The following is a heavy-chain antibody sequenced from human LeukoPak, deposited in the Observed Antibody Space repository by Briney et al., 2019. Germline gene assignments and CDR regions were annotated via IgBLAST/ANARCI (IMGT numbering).Heavy chain of an antibody. V-gene: IGHV1-69*13. CDR3: ARGTYSNYEGWFDP. Sequence: SVKVSCKASGGTFSSYAISWVRQAPGQGLEWMGGIIPIFGTANYAQKFQGRVTITADESTSTAYMELSSLRSEDAAVYYCARGTYSNYEGWFDPWGQGTLVTVSS. CDR2: IIPIFGTA. CDR1: GGTFSSYA. D-gene: IGHD4-11*01. J-gene: IGHJ5*02.